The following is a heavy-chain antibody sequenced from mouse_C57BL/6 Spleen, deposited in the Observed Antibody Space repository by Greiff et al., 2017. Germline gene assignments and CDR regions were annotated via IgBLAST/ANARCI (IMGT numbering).Heavy chain of an antibody. D-gene: IGHD1-1*01. CDR3: ARGDYYGSSYDYAMDY. J-gene: IGHJ4*01. V-gene: IGHV5-16*01. Sequence: EVMLVESEGGLVQPGSSMKLSCTASGFTFSDYYMAWVRQVPEKGLEWVANINYDGSSTYYLDSLKSRFIISRDNAKNILYLQMSSLKSEDTATYYCARGDYYGSSYDYAMDYWGQGTSVTVSS. CDR1: GFTFSDYY. CDR2: INYDGSST.